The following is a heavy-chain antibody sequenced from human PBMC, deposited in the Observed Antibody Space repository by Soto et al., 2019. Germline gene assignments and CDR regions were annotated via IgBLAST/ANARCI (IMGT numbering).Heavy chain of an antibody. V-gene: IGHV3-30*04. CDR2: ISHDGRNK. J-gene: IGHJ4*02. CDR3: AKDHRTTVTTWGVWYFDY. CDR1: GFTFSSYA. D-gene: IGHD4-17*01. Sequence: QVQLVESGGGVVQPGRSLRLSCAASGFTFSSYAMHWVRQAPGKGLEWVALISHDGRNKYYADSVKGRFTISRDTSKNTMYLQMNSLRDEDTAVYYCAKDHRTTVTTWGVWYFDYWGQGTLVTVSS.